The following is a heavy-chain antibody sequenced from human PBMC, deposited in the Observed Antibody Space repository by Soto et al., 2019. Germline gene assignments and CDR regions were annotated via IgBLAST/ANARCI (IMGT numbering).Heavy chain of an antibody. J-gene: IGHJ4*02. D-gene: IGHD5-18*01. CDR2: IIPIFGTA. Sequence: QVQLVQSEAEVKKPGSSVKVSCKASGGTFSSYAISWVRQAPGQGLEWMGGIIPIFGTANYAQKFQGRVTSTADESTSTAYMELSSLRSEDTAVYYCTRVKQLWLPLDYWRQGTLVTVSS. V-gene: IGHV1-69*01. CDR1: GGTFSSYA. CDR3: TRVKQLWLPLDY.